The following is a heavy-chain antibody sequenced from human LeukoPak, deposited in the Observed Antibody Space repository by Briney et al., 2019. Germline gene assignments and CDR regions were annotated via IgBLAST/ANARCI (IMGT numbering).Heavy chain of an antibody. CDR2: INPSGGST. CDR1: GYTFTSYY. CDR3: ARSAAMVKNWSKVFDY. J-gene: IGHJ4*02. V-gene: IGHV1-46*01. D-gene: IGHD5-18*01. Sequence: ASVKVSCKASGYTFTSYYMHWVRQAPGQGLEWMGIINPSGGSTSYAQKFQGRVTMTRDTSTSTVYMELSSLRSEDTAVYYCARSAAMVKNWSKVFDYWDQGTLVTVSS.